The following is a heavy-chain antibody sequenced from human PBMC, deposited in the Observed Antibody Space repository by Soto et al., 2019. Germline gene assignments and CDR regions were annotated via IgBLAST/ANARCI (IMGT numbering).Heavy chain of an antibody. V-gene: IGHV5-10-1*01. Sequence: GESLKISFKGSGYSFTSYWISWVRQMPGKGLEWMGRIDPSDSYTSYSPSFQGHVTISADKSISTAYLQWSSLKASDTAMYYCARQKSHCSSTSCPSFPYYYGMDVWGQGTTVTVSS. D-gene: IGHD2-2*01. CDR2: IDPSDSYT. CDR3: ARQKSHCSSTSCPSFPYYYGMDV. CDR1: GYSFTSYW. J-gene: IGHJ6*02.